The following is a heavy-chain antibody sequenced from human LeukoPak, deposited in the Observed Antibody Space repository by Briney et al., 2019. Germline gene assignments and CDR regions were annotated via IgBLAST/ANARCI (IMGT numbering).Heavy chain of an antibody. Sequence: SETLSLTCAVSGASVSGSNYYWGWIRQPPGKGLEWIGNIYYSGSTYYNPSLKSRVTISVDTSKNQFSLKLSSVTAADTAVYYCARRIAYRAITMIVVVPYFDYWGQGTLVTVSS. CDR3: ARRIAYRAITMIVVVPYFDY. D-gene: IGHD3-22*01. CDR1: GASVSGSNYY. CDR2: IYYSGST. V-gene: IGHV4-39*07. J-gene: IGHJ4*02.